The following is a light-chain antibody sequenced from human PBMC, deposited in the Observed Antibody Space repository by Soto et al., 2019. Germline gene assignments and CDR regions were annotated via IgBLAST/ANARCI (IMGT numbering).Light chain of an antibody. CDR1: SSDVGAYNY. Sequence: QSALTQPASVSVSPRQSITISCTGASSDVGAYNYVSWYQQHPGKAPKLMIYDVSNRPSGVSNRFSGSKSGNTASLTISGLQAEDEADYYCSSYTISSTYVFGTGTKLTVL. CDR2: DVS. J-gene: IGLJ1*01. CDR3: SSYTISSTYV. V-gene: IGLV2-14*01.